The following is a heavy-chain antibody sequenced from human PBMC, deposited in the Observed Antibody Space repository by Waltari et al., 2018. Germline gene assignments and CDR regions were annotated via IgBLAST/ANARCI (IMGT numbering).Heavy chain of an antibody. CDR1: GGSVRSGRYY. J-gene: IGHJ6*02. D-gene: IGHD3-3*01. Sequence: QVQLQESGPGLVKPSETLSLTCTVSGGSVRSGRYYCSWVRQPPGKGLEWIGYIYYSGSTNYNPALKSRVTISVDTSKNQFSLKLSSVTAADTAVYYCARDPVLRFLEWFHGMDVWGQGTTVTVSS. CDR3: ARDPVLRFLEWFHGMDV. V-gene: IGHV4-61*01. CDR2: IYYSGST.